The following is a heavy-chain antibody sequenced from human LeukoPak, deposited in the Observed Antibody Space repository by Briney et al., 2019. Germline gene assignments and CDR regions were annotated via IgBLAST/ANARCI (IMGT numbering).Heavy chain of an antibody. Sequence: SETLSLTCTGSGGSISSYYWSWIRQPPGKGLEWIGYIYYSGSTSYNPSLKSRVTISVDTSKNQFSLKLSSVTAADTAVYYCARAPPGDYNNWFDPWGQGTLVTVSS. CDR2: IYYSGST. J-gene: IGHJ5*02. CDR3: ARAPPGDYNNWFDP. CDR1: GGSISSYY. V-gene: IGHV4-59*13. D-gene: IGHD4-17*01.